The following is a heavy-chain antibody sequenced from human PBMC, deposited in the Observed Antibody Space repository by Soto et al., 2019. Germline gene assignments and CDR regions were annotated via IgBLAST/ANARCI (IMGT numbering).Heavy chain of an antibody. CDR2: ISSSSSYI. V-gene: IGHV3-21*01. Sequence: GSLRLSCAASGFTFSSYSMNWVRQAPGKGLEWVSSISSSSSYIYYADSVKGRFTISRDNAKNSLYLQMNSLRAEDTAVYYCARDLTISNHMFDYWGQGTLVTVSS. CDR3: ARDLTISNHMFDY. CDR1: GFTFSSYS. D-gene: IGHD3-9*01. J-gene: IGHJ4*02.